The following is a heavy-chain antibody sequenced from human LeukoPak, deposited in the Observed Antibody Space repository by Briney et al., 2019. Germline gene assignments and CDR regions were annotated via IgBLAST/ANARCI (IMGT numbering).Heavy chain of an antibody. J-gene: IGHJ4*02. CDR1: GFTFSSYW. CDR3: ARDLPGIWSIAAAGLGYFDY. D-gene: IGHD6-13*01. CDR2: IKQDGSEK. V-gene: IGHV3-7*01. Sequence: GGSLRLSCAASGFTFSSYWMSWVRQAPGKGLEWVANIKQDGSEKYYVDSVKGRFTISRDNAKNSLYLQMNSLRAEDTAVYYCARDLPGIWSIAAAGLGYFDYWGQGTLVTVSS.